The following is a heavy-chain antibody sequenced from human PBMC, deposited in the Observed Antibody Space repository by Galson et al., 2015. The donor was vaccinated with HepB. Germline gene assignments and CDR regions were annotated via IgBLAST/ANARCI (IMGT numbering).Heavy chain of an antibody. CDR2: TYYRSKWYT. J-gene: IGHJ4*02. D-gene: IGHD6-19*01. Sequence: CAISGDSVSSNSAAWNWIRQSPSRGLEWLGRTYYRSKWYTGTAVSVKSRITNNPDTSKNQFSLQLNSVTPEDTAVYYCARSEGWFDYWGQGTQVTVSS. CDR3: ARSEGWFDY. V-gene: IGHV6-1*01. CDR1: GDSVSSNSAA.